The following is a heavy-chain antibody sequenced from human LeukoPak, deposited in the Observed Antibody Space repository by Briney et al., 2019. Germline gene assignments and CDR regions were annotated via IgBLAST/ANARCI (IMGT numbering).Heavy chain of an antibody. CDR3: ARWGVLSGYYGSGRYGPKYYFDY. CDR2: INWNGGST. J-gene: IGHJ4*02. V-gene: IGHV3-20*04. CDR1: GFTFRSYA. D-gene: IGHD3-10*01. Sequence: GGSLRLSCAASGFTFRSYAMSWVRQAPGKGPEWVSGINWNGGSTGYADSVKGRFTISRDNAKNSLYLQMSSLRAEDTALYYCARWGVLSGYYGSGRYGPKYYFDYWGQGPLVTVSS.